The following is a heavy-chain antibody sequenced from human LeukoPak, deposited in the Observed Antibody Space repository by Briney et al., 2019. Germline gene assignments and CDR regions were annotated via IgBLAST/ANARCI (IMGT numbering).Heavy chain of an antibody. CDR3: ARGPILLWIHNGMDV. J-gene: IGHJ6*02. D-gene: IGHD3-10*01. V-gene: IGHV3-49*04. CDR1: GFIFGDHA. Sequence: GGSLRLSCRGYGFIFGDHAMSWVRRPPGKGLEWVGFIRSRAYGATTEYAASVEGRFIISRDDSKGIAYLEMNSLETDDTALYYCARGPILLWIHNGMDVWGQGTTVIASS. CDR2: IRSRAYGATT.